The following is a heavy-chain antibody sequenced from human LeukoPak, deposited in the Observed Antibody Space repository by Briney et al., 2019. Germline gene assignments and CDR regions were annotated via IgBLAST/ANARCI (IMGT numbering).Heavy chain of an antibody. J-gene: IGHJ4*02. CDR2: IYYSGST. Sequence: SETLSLTCTVSGGSISSGDYYWSWIRQPPGKGLEWIGYIYYSGSTYYNPSLKSRVTISVDTSKNQFSLKLSSVTAADTAVYYCARENILLWGPVVDYWGQGTLVTVSS. CDR1: GGSISSGDYY. V-gene: IGHV4-30-4*02. D-gene: IGHD5-18*01. CDR3: ARENILLWGPVVDY.